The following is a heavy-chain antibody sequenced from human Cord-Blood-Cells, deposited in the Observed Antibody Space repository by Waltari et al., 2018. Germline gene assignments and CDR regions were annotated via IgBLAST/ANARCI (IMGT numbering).Heavy chain of an antibody. D-gene: IGHD3-16*01. J-gene: IGHJ4*02. CDR2: INPYGGGT. CDR3: AGWGRRGGDY. V-gene: IGHV1-2*02. Sequence: QVQLVQSGAEVKKPGASVKVSCKASGYTFTGYYMHWVRQAPGQGLEWRGWINPYGGGTEYGQWLQVTVPRTRDTSIRSADVGLSRVRADDPAVCSWAGWGRRGGDYWGQGTLVAVSS. CDR1: GYTFTGYY.